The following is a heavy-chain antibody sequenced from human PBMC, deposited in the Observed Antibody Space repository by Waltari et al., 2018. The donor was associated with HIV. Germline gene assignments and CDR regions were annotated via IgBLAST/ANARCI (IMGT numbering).Heavy chain of an antibody. CDR2: SNWNGGGT. V-gene: IGHV3-20*01. J-gene: IGHJ4*02. Sequence: EVQLVESGGGVIRPGGSLRLSCAASGFTFDDYVMSWVRQVPGKGLAWVSTSNWNGGGTGYADSVKGRFTISRDNAKNSLYLQMNSLRAEDTALYHCTRSLIDSGNYHFDLWGQGTLVTVSS. CDR1: GFTFDDYV. CDR3: TRSLIDSGNYHFDL. D-gene: IGHD1-26*01.